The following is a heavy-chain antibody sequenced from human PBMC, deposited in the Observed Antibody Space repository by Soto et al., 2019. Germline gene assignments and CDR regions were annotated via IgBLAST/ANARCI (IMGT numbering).Heavy chain of an antibody. D-gene: IGHD2-8*01. CDR1: GFTFDDGA. Sequence: PGGSLRLSCAASGFTFDDGAMRWVRQAPGKGLEWVSGISWNSGSIGYADSVKGRFTISRDNAKNSLYLQMNSLRAEDTALYYCAKDIWGGCTNGVCYPYYYGMDVWGQGTTVTVSS. J-gene: IGHJ6*02. CDR3: AKDIWGGCTNGVCYPYYYGMDV. V-gene: IGHV3-9*01. CDR2: ISWNSGSI.